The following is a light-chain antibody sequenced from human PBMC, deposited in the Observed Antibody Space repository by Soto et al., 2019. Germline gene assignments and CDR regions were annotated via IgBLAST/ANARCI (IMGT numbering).Light chain of an antibody. CDR1: QSISTW. V-gene: IGKV1-5*03. J-gene: IGKJ1*01. Sequence: DIQMTQSPSTLSASVGDTVTITCRASQSISTWLAWYQQKPGKVPKLLIYKASSLQSGVPSRFSGIGSWTEFTLTISSLQPDDFATYYCQQYNFYSRTFGQGTKVEIK. CDR2: KAS. CDR3: QQYNFYSRT.